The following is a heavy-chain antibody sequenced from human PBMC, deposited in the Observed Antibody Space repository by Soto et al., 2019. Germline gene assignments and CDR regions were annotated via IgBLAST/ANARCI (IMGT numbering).Heavy chain of an antibody. V-gene: IGHV1-18*01. D-gene: IGHD3-9*01. CDR2: ISAYNGNT. J-gene: IGHJ3*02. Sequence: ASVKVSCKASGYSFTRYGISWVRQAPGQGLEWMGWISAYNGNTNYAQKLQGRVTMTTDTSTSTAYMELRSLRSDDTAVYYCAREGAAWYYDILTGYPPDDAFDIWGQGTMVTVSS. CDR1: GYSFTRYG. CDR3: AREGAAWYYDILTGYPPDDAFDI.